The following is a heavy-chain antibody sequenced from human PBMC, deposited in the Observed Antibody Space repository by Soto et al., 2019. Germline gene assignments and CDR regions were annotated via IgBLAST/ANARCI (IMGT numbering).Heavy chain of an antibody. CDR1: GGSISTNTYY. J-gene: IGHJ4*02. V-gene: IGHV4-39*01. Sequence: SETLSLTCTVSGGSISTNTYYWAWIRQSPGKGLEWIGSMFYSGSTYYNPSLKGRVTISVDTSKNQFSLKLSSVTAADTAVYHCARQYSGSYYFDLWGQGRLVTVSS. CDR2: MFYSGST. D-gene: IGHD1-26*01. CDR3: ARQYSGSYYFDL.